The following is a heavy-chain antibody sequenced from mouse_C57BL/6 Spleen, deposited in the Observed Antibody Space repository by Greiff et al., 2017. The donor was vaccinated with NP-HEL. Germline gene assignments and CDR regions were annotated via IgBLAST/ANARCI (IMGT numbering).Heavy chain of an antibody. CDR2: IYPGSGNT. D-gene: IGHD1-1*01. Sequence: QVQLKESGAELVRPGASVKLSCKASGYTFTDYYINWVKQRPGQGLEWIARIYPGSGNTYYNEKFKGKATLTAEKSSSTAYMQLSSLTSEDSAVYFCARESYGSRAWFAYWGQGTLVTVSA. V-gene: IGHV1-76*01. J-gene: IGHJ3*01. CDR1: GYTFTDYY. CDR3: ARESYGSRAWFAY.